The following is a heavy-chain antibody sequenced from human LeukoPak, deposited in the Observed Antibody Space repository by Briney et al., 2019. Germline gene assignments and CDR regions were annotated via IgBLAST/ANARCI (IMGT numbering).Heavy chain of an antibody. CDR3: AREEIMVVTTLHRYFDL. V-gene: IGHV3-11*01. D-gene: IGHD2-21*02. CDR1: GFTFSDYS. CDR2: ISGSGGTI. Sequence: PGGSLRLSCAASGFTFSDYSMSWIRQAPGKGLEWVSYISGSGGTIYYADSVKGRFTISRDNTENSLYLQMNSLRAEDTAVYYCAREEIMVVTTLHRYFDLWGRGTLVTVSS. J-gene: IGHJ2*01.